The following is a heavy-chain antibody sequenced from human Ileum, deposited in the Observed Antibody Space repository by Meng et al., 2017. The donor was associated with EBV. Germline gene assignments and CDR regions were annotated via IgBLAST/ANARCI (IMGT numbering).Heavy chain of an antibody. CDR2: TSHSGST. CDR3: ASSDYYRSDY. CDR1: GGSISRSDW. Sequence: QVPLQESGPGLVKPSEPMSLTGAVSGGSISRSDWWSWVRQPPGKGLEWIGETSHSGSTNCSPSLKSRVTISLDKSKNQLSLKLNSVTAADTAVYYCASSDYYRSDYWGQGTLVTVSS. J-gene: IGHJ4*02. D-gene: IGHD3-22*01. V-gene: IGHV4-4*02.